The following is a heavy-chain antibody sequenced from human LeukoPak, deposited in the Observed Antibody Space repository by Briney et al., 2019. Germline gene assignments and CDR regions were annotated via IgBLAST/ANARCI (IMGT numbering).Heavy chain of an antibody. CDR3: ASPYSSSWYLDAFDI. Sequence: GGSLRLSCSASGFTFSSYSMNWVRQAPGKWLEWVSYISSSSSTIYYADSVKGRFTISRDNAKNSLYLQMNSLRAEDTAVYYCASPYSSSWYLDAFDIWGQGTMVTVSS. D-gene: IGHD6-13*01. V-gene: IGHV3-48*01. CDR1: GFTFSSYS. J-gene: IGHJ3*02. CDR2: ISSSSSTI.